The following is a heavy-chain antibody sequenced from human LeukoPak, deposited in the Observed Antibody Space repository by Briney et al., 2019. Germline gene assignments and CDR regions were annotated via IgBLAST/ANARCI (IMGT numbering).Heavy chain of an antibody. CDR3: ARDRYSGYDLDY. J-gene: IGHJ4*02. Sequence: SVKVSCKASGGTFSSYATSWVRQAPGQGLEWMGRIIPILGIANYAQKFQGRVTITADKSTSTAYMELSSLRSEDTAVYYCARDRYSGYDLDYWGQGTLVTVSS. CDR2: IIPILGIA. V-gene: IGHV1-69*04. D-gene: IGHD5-12*01. CDR1: GGTFSSYA.